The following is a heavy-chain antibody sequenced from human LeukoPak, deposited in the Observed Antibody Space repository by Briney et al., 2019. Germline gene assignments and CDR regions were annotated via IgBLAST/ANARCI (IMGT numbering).Heavy chain of an antibody. D-gene: IGHD6-13*01. CDR3: ARDAGRQQLAGGY. J-gene: IGHJ4*02. V-gene: IGHV1-2*06. CDR1: GYTFTGYY. CDR2: INPNSGGT. Sequence: ASVKVSCKASGYTFTGYYMHWVRQAPGQGLEWMGRINPNSGGTNYAQKFQGRVTMTRDTSISTAYMELSRLRSDDTAVYYCARDAGRQQLAGGYWGQETLVTVSS.